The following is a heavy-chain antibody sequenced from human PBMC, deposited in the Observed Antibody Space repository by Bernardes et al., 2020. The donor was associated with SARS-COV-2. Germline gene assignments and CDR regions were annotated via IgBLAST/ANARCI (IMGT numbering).Heavy chain of an antibody. J-gene: IGHJ5*02. Sequence: SETLSLTCAVYGGSFSGYYWSWIRQPPGKGLEWIGEISHSGSTNYNPSLKSRVTISVDTSKNQFSLKLSSVTAADTAVYYCARLDIVATIGGRSGWFDPWGQGTLVTVSS. CDR1: GGSFSGYY. V-gene: IGHV4-34*01. CDR2: ISHSGST. D-gene: IGHD5-12*01. CDR3: ARLDIVATIGGRSGWFDP.